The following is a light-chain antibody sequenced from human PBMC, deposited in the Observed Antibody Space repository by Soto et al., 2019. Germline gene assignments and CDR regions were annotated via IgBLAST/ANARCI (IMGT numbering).Light chain of an antibody. Sequence: PGERVTLSCRASQCVSSSYLTWYQQKPGQAPRLLIYGASTRATSIPARFSGSGSGTDFTLTISSLQPEDFAVYYCQQDYNLPMYTFGQGTKLEIK. CDR1: QCVSSSY. CDR2: GAS. CDR3: QQDYNLPMYT. V-gene: IGKV3D-7*01. J-gene: IGKJ2*01.